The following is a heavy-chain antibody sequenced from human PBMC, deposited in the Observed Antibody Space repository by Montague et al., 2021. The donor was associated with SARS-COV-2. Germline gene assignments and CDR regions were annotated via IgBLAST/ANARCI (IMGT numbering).Heavy chain of an antibody. J-gene: IGHJ6*04. Sequence: SLRLSCAASGFTFSSYGIHWVRQAPGKGLEWVAVISYDGSNKHYADSVKGRFTISRDNSKNPLYLQMNSLRAEETAVYYCAKDQGDCSSSRCFRGWTYNYYGMDVWGKGTTVTVSS. D-gene: IGHD2-2*01. CDR3: AKDQGDCSSSRCFRGWTYNYYGMDV. V-gene: IGHV3-30*18. CDR1: GFTFSSYG. CDR2: ISYDGSNK.